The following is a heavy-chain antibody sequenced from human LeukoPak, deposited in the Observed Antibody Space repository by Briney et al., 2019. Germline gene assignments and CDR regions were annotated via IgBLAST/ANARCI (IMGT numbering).Heavy chain of an antibody. Sequence: PSETLSLTCTVSGASFSIYYWSWIRQPPGKGLEWIGCIYASGSTSYNPSLKSRVTISVDTSKNQFSLKLASVTAADTAVYYCASDTYWGQGILVTISS. V-gene: IGHV4-4*09. CDR2: IYASGST. J-gene: IGHJ4*02. CDR3: ASDTY. CDR1: GASFSIYY.